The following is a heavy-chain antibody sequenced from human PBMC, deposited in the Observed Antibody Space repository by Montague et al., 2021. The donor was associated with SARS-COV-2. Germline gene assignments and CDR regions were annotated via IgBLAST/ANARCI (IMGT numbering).Heavy chain of an antibody. Sequence: SETLSLTCTVSGGSVSSYYWSWFRQSPGKGLQWLGYIYYSGSTDYNPSLKSRVTMSVGTSKNQLSLRLNSVTTADTAVYFCARAGGFYDYWSGYSSSAGFFDPWGQGILVTVSS. CDR2: IYYSGST. CDR3: ARAGGFYDYWSGYSSSAGFFDP. CDR1: GGSVSSYY. D-gene: IGHD3-3*01. V-gene: IGHV4-59*02. J-gene: IGHJ5*02.